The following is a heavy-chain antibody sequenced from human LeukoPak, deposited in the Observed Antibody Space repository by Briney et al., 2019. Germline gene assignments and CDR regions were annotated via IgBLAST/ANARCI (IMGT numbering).Heavy chain of an antibody. Sequence: KPSETLSLTCTVSGGSISNGDYYWSWIRQPPGKGLEWIGDIYHGGSTYYNPTPNRRLSISIDTSKLQFSLRLSSVTAADTAVYYCARDRRFGDSRFDYWGQGTLVTVSS. CDR1: GGSISNGDYY. CDR3: ARDRRFGDSRFDY. CDR2: IYHGGST. D-gene: IGHD3-22*01. J-gene: IGHJ4*02. V-gene: IGHV4-30-4*08.